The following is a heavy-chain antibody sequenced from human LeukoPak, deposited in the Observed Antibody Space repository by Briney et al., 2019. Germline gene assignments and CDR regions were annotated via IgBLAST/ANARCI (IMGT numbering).Heavy chain of an antibody. J-gene: IGHJ4*02. Sequence: ASVKVSCKASGYTFTGYYMHWVRQAPGQGLEWMGWMNPNSGNTGYAQKFQGRVTMTRNTSISTAYMELSSLRSEDTAVYYCARGAYVLRFLEWLLPFDYWGQGTLVTVSS. D-gene: IGHD3-3*01. CDR2: MNPNSGNT. CDR3: ARGAYVLRFLEWLLPFDY. CDR1: GYTFTGYY. V-gene: IGHV1-8*02.